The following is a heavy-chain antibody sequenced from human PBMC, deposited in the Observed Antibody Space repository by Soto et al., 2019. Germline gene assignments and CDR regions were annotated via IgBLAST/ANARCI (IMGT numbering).Heavy chain of an antibody. CDR3: ARVYGYDACDI. J-gene: IGHJ3*02. Sequence: PAWAMRLSCAASGFTFSSYGMHWVRQAPGKGLEWVAVIWYDGSNKYYADSVKGRFTISRDNSRNTLYLQMNSLRAEDTAVYYCARVYGYDACDIWGKGTRGRVS. V-gene: IGHV3-33*01. CDR1: GFTFSSYG. CDR2: IWYDGSNK. D-gene: IGHD6-25*01.